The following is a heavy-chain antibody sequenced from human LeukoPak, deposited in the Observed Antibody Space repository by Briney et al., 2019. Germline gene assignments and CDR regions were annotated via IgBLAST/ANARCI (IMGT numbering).Heavy chain of an antibody. CDR2: IIPIFDTA. Sequence: SVNVSCKTSGGTISTYAISWVRQAPGQGLEWMGGIIPIFDTANYAQKFQGRVTITADNSTSTTYMELSSLRSEDTAIYYCARDTDTTVVPYFEYWGQGTLVTVSS. V-gene: IGHV1-69*06. CDR3: ARDTDTTVVPYFEY. CDR1: GGTISTYA. J-gene: IGHJ4*02. D-gene: IGHD5-18*01.